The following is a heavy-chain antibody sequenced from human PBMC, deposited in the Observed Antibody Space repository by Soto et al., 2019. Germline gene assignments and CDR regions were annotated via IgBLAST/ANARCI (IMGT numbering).Heavy chain of an antibody. Sequence: QVQLVQSGAEVKKPGSSVKVSCKASGGTFSSYTISWVRQAPGQGLEWMGRIIPILGIANYAQKFQGRVTXXAXKXXSTAYMELSSLISEDTAVYYCARDYGDYVGRAFDIWGQGTMVTVSS. D-gene: IGHD4-17*01. CDR1: GGTFSSYT. J-gene: IGHJ3*02. V-gene: IGHV1-69*08. CDR3: ARDYGDYVGRAFDI. CDR2: IIPILGIA.